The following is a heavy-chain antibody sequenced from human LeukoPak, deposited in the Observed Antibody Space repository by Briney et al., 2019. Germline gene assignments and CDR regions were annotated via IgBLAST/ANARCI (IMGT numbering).Heavy chain of an antibody. Sequence: PSETLSLTCTVSGGSISSYYWSWIRQPPGKGLEWIGYIYYSGSTNYNPSLKSRVTISVDTPKNQFSLKVSSVTAADTAVYYCARRTGYYDGFDYWGQRALVTVSS. V-gene: IGHV4-59*01. J-gene: IGHJ4*02. CDR1: GGSISSYY. CDR2: IYYSGST. D-gene: IGHD3/OR15-3a*01. CDR3: ARRTGYYDGFDY.